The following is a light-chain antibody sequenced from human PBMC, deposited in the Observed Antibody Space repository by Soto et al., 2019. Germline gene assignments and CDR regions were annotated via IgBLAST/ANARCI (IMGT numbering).Light chain of an antibody. CDR2: KAS. J-gene: IGKJ1*01. V-gene: IGKV1-5*03. CDR1: QTISSW. CDR3: QHYNSYSEA. Sequence: DIQMTQSPSTLSGSVGDRVTITCWASQTISSWLAWYQQKPGKAPKLLIYKASTLKSGVPSRFSGSGSGTECTLPISSLQPDDFATYYCQHYNSYSEAFGQGTKVELK.